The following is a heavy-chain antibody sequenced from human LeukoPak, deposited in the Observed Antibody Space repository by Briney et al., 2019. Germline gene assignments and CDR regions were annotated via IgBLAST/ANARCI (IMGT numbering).Heavy chain of an antibody. CDR1: GGTFSSYA. CDR3: ARAESGDDYDSSGYYSLSLDC. CDR2: IIPIFGTA. Sequence: SVKVSCKASGGTFSSYAISWVRQAPGQGLEWMGGIIPIFGTANYAQKFQGRVTITTDESTSTAYMELSSLRSEDTAVYYCARAESGDDYDSSGYYSLSLDCWGQGTLVTVSS. D-gene: IGHD3-22*01. V-gene: IGHV1-69*05. J-gene: IGHJ4*02.